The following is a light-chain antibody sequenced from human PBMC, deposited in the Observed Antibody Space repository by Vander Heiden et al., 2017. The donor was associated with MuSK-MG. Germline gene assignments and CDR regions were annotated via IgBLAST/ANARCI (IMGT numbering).Light chain of an antibody. V-gene: IGKV1-39*01. CDR2: VAS. Sequence: DIQMTQSPPTLSASVGDRVTITCRASQSISSHLNWYQQKPGKAPKLLISVASNLQSGVTSRFSGSGSGADYTLTISSLQPEDIATYYCQQSYSLITFGQGTRLEIK. J-gene: IGKJ5*01. CDR3: QQSYSLIT. CDR1: QSISSH.